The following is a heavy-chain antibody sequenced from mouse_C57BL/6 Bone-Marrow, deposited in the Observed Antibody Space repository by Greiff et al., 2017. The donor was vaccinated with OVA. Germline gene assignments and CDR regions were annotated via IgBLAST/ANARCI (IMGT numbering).Heavy chain of an antibody. J-gene: IGHJ2*01. V-gene: IGHV1-82*01. CDR2: IYPGDGDT. CDR3: AITTVVADY. CDR1: GYAFSSSW. D-gene: IGHD1-1*01. Sequence: QVQLKESGPELVKPGASVKISCKASGYAFSSSWMNWVKQRPGQGLEWIGRIYPGDGDTNYNGKFKGKATLTADKSSSTAYMQLSRLTSEDSAVYFCAITTVVADYWGQGTTLTVSS.